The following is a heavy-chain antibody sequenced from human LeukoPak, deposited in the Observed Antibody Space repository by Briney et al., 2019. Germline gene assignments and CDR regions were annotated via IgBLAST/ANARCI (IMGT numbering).Heavy chain of an antibody. Sequence: GGSLRLSCAASGFTLSSDSMNWVRQAPGKGLEWVSYIDSDTYGNTIYYPHTVKGRFIISRDNAKNSLYLQMNTLRADDTAVYYCARDGFGTGSNWGQGTLVTVSS. J-gene: IGHJ4*02. CDR1: GFTLSSDS. CDR2: IDSDTYGNTI. CDR3: ARDGFGTGSN. D-gene: IGHD3-16*01. V-gene: IGHV3-48*04.